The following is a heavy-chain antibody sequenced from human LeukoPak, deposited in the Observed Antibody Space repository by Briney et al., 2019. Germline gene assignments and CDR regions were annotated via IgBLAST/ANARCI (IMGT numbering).Heavy chain of an antibody. CDR3: AREADGGRFDP. D-gene: IGHD4-23*01. CDR2: IIPIFGTA. Sequence: EASVNVSCKASGGTFSSYAISWVRQAPGQGLEWMGGIIPIFGTANYAQKFQGRVTITADESTSTAYMELSSLRSEDTAVYYCAREADGGRFDPWGQGTLVTVSS. V-gene: IGHV1-69*01. CDR1: GGTFSSYA. J-gene: IGHJ5*02.